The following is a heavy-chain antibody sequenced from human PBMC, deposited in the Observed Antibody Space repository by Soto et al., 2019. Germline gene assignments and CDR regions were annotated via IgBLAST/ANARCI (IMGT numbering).Heavy chain of an antibody. CDR2: IYPGDSDT. V-gene: IGHV5-51*01. CDR1: GYSFTSYW. CDR3: ARHVVRYSSGWYYYYYGMDV. D-gene: IGHD6-19*01. Sequence: PGESLKISCKGSGYSFTSYWIGWVRQMPGKGLEWMGIIYPGDSDTRYSPSFQGQVTISADKSISTAYLQWSSLKASDTAMYYCARHVVRYSSGWYYYYYGMDVWGQGTTVPVSS. J-gene: IGHJ6*02.